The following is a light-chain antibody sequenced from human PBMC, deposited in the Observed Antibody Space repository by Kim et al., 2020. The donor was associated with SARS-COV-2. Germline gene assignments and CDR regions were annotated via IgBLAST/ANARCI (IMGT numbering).Light chain of an antibody. V-gene: IGLV1-44*01. J-gene: IGLJ3*02. CDR2: ADN. CDR1: SSNIGTNS. Sequence: QSVLTQPPSASDTPGQRVTISCSGTSSNIGTNSVHWYRQLPGTAPKLLIYADNQRPSGVPDRFSGSKSGTSASLAISGLQSEDEADYYCGTWDDSLNGWLFGGGTKLTVL. CDR3: GTWDDSLNGWL.